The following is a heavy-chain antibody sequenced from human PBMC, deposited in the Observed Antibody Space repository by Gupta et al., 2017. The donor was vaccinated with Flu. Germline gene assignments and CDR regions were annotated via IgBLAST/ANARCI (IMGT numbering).Heavy chain of an antibody. CDR3: ARDFYDTFGHVH. J-gene: IGHJ4*02. CDR2: DNPNSSST. CDR1: GYCFTDSS. V-gene: IGHV1-2*02. D-gene: IGHD3-16*01. Sequence: VPSMQSGAAGKKPGASVRASCKASGYCFTDSSVHWVRQAPGQAFEWMGWDNPNSSSTDYAQRFWGRVTLTRDTSISTVYMELRGLTSDDTAMYYCARDFYDTFGHVHWGQGTLVTVSS.